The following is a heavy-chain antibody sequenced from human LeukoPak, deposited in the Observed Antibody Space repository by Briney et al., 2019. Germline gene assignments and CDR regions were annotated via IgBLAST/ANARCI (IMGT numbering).Heavy chain of an antibody. CDR3: ARSSLAVYFDY. V-gene: IGHV4-59*10. Sequence: SETLSLTCAVYGGSFSGYYWNWIRQPAGKRLEWLGHVFTRGTTNYNASLEGRLTISLDTARNQFSLYLSSVTAADTAMYFCARSSLAVYFDYWGQGTLVTASS. J-gene: IGHJ4*02. CDR1: GGSFSGYY. D-gene: IGHD6-19*01. CDR2: VFTRGTT.